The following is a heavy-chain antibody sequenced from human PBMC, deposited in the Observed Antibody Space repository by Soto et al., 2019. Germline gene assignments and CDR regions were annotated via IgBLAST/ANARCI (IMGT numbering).Heavy chain of an antibody. CDR1: GGSISSGGYY. CDR3: ARERGDGVATEHHGMDV. V-gene: IGHV4-31*03. J-gene: IGHJ6*02. CDR2: IYYSGST. Sequence: QVQLQESGPGLVKPSQTLSLTCTVSGGSISSGGYYWSWIRQHPGKGLEWIGYIYYSGSTYYNPSLKSRVTISVDTSKNQFSLKLSSVTAADTAVYYCARERGDGVATEHHGMDVWGQGTTVTVSS. D-gene: IGHD5-12*01.